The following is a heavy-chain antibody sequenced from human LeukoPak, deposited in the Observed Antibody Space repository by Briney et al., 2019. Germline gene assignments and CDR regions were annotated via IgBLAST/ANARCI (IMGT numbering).Heavy chain of an antibody. CDR2: IYTSGSA. D-gene: IGHD2-2*01. CDR3: ARGYCSITSCLLFYYYMDV. CDR1: GGSISSGSYY. Sequence: PSETLSLTCTVSGGSISSGSYYWSWIRQPAGKGLEWIGRIYTSGSAKYNPSLKSRVNISVDTSKNQFSLKLNSVTAADTAVYYCARGYCSITSCLLFYYYMDVWGKGTTVTVSS. J-gene: IGHJ6*03. V-gene: IGHV4-61*02.